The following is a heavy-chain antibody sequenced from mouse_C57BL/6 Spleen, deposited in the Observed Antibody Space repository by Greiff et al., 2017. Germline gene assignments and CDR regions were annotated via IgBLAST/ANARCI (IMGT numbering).Heavy chain of an antibody. Sequence: DVQLQESGPGLVKPSQSLSLTCSVTGYSITSGYYWNWIRQFPGNKLEWMGYISYDGSNNYNPSLKNRISITRDTSKNQFFLKLNSVTTEDTATYYCARVGTGSNWAWFAYWGQGTLVTVSA. CDR1: GYSITSGYY. V-gene: IGHV3-6*01. J-gene: IGHJ3*01. CDR2: ISYDGSN. D-gene: IGHD4-1*02. CDR3: ARVGTGSNWAWFAY.